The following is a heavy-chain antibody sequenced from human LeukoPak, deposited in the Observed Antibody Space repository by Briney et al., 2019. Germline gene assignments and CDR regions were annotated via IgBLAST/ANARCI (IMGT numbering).Heavy chain of an antibody. J-gene: IGHJ2*01. D-gene: IGHD3-9*01. CDR2: IYYSGST. CDR1: GGSISSGGYY. V-gene: IGHV4-31*03. Sequence: SQTLSLTCTVSGGSISSGGYYWSWIRQHPGTGLEWIGYIYYSGSTYYNPSLKSRVTISVDTSKNQFSLKLSSVTAADTAVYYCARAGEPYYDILTGYYGNWYFDLWGRGTLDTVSS. CDR3: ARAGEPYYDILTGYYGNWYFDL.